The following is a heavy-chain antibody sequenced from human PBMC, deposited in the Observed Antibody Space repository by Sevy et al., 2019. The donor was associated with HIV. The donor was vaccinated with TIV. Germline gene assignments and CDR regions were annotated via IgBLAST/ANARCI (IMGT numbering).Heavy chain of an antibody. CDR2: ISGSGGST. J-gene: IGHJ4*02. CDR3: AKSAYDFWSGYYLDY. CDR1: AFTVSSNY. V-gene: IGHV3-23*01. D-gene: IGHD3-3*01. Sequence: GGSLRLSCAASAFTVSSNYMNWVRQAPGKGLEWVSTISGSGGSTYYADSVKGRFTISRDNSKNTLYLQMNSLRAEDTAVYYCAKSAYDFWSGYYLDYWGRGTLVTVSS.